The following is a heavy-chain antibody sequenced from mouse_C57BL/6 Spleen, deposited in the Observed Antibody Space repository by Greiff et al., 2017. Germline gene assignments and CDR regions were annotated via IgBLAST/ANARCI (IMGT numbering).Heavy chain of an antibody. CDR1: SYTFTSYG. V-gene: IGHV1-81*01. D-gene: IGHD1-1*01. CDR3: ARWGITTVVARNFDY. CDR2: IYPRSGNT. Sequence: VQLQQSGAELARPGASVKLSCKASSYTFTSYGISWVKQRTGQGLEWIGEIYPRSGNTYYNEKFKGKATLTADKSSSTAYMELRSLTSEDSAVYFCARWGITTVVARNFDYWGQGTTLTVSS. J-gene: IGHJ2*01.